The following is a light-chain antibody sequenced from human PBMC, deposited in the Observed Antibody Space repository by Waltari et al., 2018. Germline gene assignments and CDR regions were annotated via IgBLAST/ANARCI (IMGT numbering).Light chain of an antibody. J-gene: IGKJ2*01. V-gene: IGKV1-5*01. Sequence: DIQMTQAPSTLSASVGARVTIPCRASQSITSWFAWYQQKPGKAPKVLIFDASSLESGVPSRFSGRGSGTEFTLTISSLQPDDFATYYCQQYKSYSYTFGQGTKLEIK. CDR2: DAS. CDR3: QQYKSYSYT. CDR1: QSITSW.